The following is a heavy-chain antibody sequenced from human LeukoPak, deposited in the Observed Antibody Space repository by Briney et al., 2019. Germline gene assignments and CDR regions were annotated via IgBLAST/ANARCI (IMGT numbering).Heavy chain of an antibody. V-gene: IGHV1-2*02. Sequence: ASVKVSCKAFGYTLTDYYLHCVRQAPGQGLEWMGWIHPNSGDTNYAQKFQGRVTMTSDTSISTAYMELTRLRSDDTAVYYCARNSYDYIWGNYRTPDYWGQGTLVTVSS. J-gene: IGHJ4*02. CDR1: GYTLTDYY. CDR3: ARNSYDYIWGNYRTPDY. CDR2: IHPNSGDT. D-gene: IGHD3-16*02.